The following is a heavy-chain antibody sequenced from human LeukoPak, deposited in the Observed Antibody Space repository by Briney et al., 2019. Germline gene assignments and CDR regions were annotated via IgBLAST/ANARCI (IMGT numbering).Heavy chain of an antibody. Sequence: SETLSLTCTVSGGSISSSSYYWGWIRQPPGKGLEWIGSIYYSGSTYYNPSLKSRVTISVDTSKNQFSLKLSSVTAADTAVYYCARLEEEYYDYVWGSYRNWYFDYWGQGTLVTVSS. V-gene: IGHV4-39*01. D-gene: IGHD3-16*02. J-gene: IGHJ4*02. CDR1: GGSISSSSYY. CDR2: IYYSGST. CDR3: ARLEEEYYDYVWGSYRNWYFDY.